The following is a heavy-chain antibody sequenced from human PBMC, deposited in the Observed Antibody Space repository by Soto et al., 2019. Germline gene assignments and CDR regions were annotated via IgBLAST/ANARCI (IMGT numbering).Heavy chain of an antibody. J-gene: IGHJ4*02. Sequence: SETLSLTCTVSGGSISSGGYYWSWIRQHPGKGLEWIGYIYYSGSTYYNPSLKSRVTMSVDTSKNQFSLKLSSVTAADTAVYYCARNARVGATHFDYWGQGTLVTVSS. CDR1: GGSISSGGYY. CDR2: IYYSGST. CDR3: ARNARVGATHFDY. V-gene: IGHV4-31*03. D-gene: IGHD1-26*01.